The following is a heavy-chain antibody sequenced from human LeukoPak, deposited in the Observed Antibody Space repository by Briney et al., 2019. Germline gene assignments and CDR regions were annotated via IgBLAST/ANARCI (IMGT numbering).Heavy chain of an antibody. CDR1: GFTVSSNY. Sequence: GGSLRLSCAASGFTVSSNYMSWVRQAPGKGLEWVATIWYDGSNKYYADSVEGRFTLSRDNSRNTLYLQMNSLRAEDTAVYYCARDRAVDYFDYWGQGTLVTVSS. CDR2: IWYDGSNK. D-gene: IGHD6-19*01. J-gene: IGHJ4*02. CDR3: ARDRAVDYFDY. V-gene: IGHV3-33*08.